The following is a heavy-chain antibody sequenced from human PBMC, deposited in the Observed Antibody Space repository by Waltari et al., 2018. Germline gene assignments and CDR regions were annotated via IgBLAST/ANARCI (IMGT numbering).Heavy chain of an antibody. V-gene: IGHV3-33*01. CDR1: GLSIRSYA. D-gene: IGHD3-3*01. CDR3: ARDLYDVWSGYYHNWLDP. Sequence: QEQLLESGGGVVQPGRSLRLSCTASGLSIRSYAMHWVRQAPGKGLEWVAVIWDDGSSKYYIDSVQGRFTTSRDNFKNILYLQMNSLRAEDTAMYYCARDLYDVWSGYYHNWLDPWGQGTLVTVSS. CDR2: IWDDGSSK. J-gene: IGHJ5*02.